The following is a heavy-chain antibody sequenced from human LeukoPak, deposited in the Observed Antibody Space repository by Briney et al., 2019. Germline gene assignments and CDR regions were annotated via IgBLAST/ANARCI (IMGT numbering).Heavy chain of an antibody. D-gene: IGHD3-16*02. CDR1: GFTFNYYA. Sequence: GGSLRLSCAASGFTFNYYAMSWVRQAPGKGLEWVSGINDNEGSTYYTDSVKGRFTISRDNTKNTLYLQMNNLRPDDTAVYFCGRHDSVIPYWGEGALVTVSS. CDR3: GRHDSVIPY. V-gene: IGHV3-23*01. CDR2: INDNEGST. J-gene: IGHJ4*02.